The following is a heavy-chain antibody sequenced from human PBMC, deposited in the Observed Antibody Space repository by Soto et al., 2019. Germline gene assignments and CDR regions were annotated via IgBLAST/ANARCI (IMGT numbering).Heavy chain of an antibody. J-gene: IGHJ6*02. CDR2: TYYRSKWYN. Sequence: SQTLSLTCAISGDSVSSNSAAWNWIRQSPSRGLEWLGRTYYRSKWYNDYAVSVKSRITINPDTSKNQFSLQLNSVTPEDTAVYYCARDISLELRFDYYYGMDVWGQGTTVTVSS. D-gene: IGHD1-7*01. V-gene: IGHV6-1*01. CDR1: GDSVSSNSAA. CDR3: ARDISLELRFDYYYGMDV.